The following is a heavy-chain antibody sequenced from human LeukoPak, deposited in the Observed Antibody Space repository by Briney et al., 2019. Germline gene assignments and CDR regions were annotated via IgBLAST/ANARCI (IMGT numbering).Heavy chain of an antibody. CDR2: IYNSGST. Sequence: PSGTLSLTCAVSGGSISSSNWWSWVRQPPGKGLEWIGNIYNSGSTDYNPSLKSRVTISVNLSKKQISLKLTSVTAADTALYYCARDKGPYWYFDLWGRGTLVTVSS. J-gene: IGHJ2*01. CDR3: ARDKGPYWYFDL. CDR1: GGSISSSNW. V-gene: IGHV4-4*02.